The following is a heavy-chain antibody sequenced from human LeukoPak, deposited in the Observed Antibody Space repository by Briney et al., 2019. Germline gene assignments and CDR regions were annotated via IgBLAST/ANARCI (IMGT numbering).Heavy chain of an antibody. J-gene: IGHJ4*02. CDR2: IIPILGIA. Sequence: ASVKVSCKASGGTFSSYTISWVRQATGQGLEWMGRIIPILGIANYAQKFQGRVTITADKSTSTAYMELSSVRSEDTAVYYCARAGGSSSSDYWGQGTLVTVSS. CDR3: ARAGGSSSSDY. CDR1: GGTFSSYT. D-gene: IGHD6-6*01. V-gene: IGHV1-69*02.